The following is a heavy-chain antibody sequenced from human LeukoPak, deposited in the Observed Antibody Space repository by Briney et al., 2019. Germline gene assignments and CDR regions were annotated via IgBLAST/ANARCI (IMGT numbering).Heavy chain of an antibody. CDR2: INPNSGGT. Sequence: ASVKVSCKASGYTFTGYYMHWVRQAPGQGLEWMGWINPNSGGTNYAQKFQGRVTMTRDTSISTAYMGLSRLRSDDTAVYYCARGGPAAYTDVGYYYYYYMDVWGKGTTVTVSS. CDR3: ARGGPAAYTDVGYYYYYYMDV. J-gene: IGHJ6*03. V-gene: IGHV1-2*02. D-gene: IGHD2-2*01. CDR1: GYTFTGYY.